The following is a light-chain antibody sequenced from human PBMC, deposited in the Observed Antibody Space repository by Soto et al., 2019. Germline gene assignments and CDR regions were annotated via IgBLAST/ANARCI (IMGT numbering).Light chain of an antibody. J-gene: IGKJ1*01. CDR2: AAS. CDR3: QQSYSTPRT. CDR1: QSISTY. V-gene: IGKV1-39*01. Sequence: DIQMTQSPSSLSASVGDRVTIPCRASQSISTYLNWYQQIPGKAPKLLIYAASSLQSGVPSRFSGSGSGTDFTLTISSLQPEDFATYYCQQSYSTPRTVGQGTKVDIK.